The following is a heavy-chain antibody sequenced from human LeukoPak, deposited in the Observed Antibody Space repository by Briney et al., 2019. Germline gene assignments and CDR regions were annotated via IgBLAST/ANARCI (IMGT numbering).Heavy chain of an antibody. Sequence: SETLSLTCTVSGGSISSSSYYWGWIRQPPGKGLEWIGSIYYSGSTYYNPSLRSRVTISVDTSKNQFSLKLSSVTAADAAVYYCAREPVRARGFDYFDYWGQGTLVTVSS. D-gene: IGHD3-10*01. CDR3: AREPVRARGFDYFDY. J-gene: IGHJ4*02. CDR1: GGSISSSSYY. V-gene: IGHV4-39*02. CDR2: IYYSGST.